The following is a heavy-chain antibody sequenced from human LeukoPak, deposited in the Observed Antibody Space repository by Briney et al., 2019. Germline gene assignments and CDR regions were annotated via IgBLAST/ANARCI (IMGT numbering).Heavy chain of an antibody. J-gene: IGHJ4*02. Sequence: ASVKVSCKSSGITFSSYAISWVRQAPGQGLEWMGSIIPILGIAYYAQNFQGRVTVTADKSTGTAYIELSSLRSEDTAVYYCARGLREYQLLPGYRGQGTLVTVSS. CDR1: GITFSSYA. CDR2: IIPILGIA. D-gene: IGHD2-2*01. V-gene: IGHV1-69*04. CDR3: ARGLREYQLLPGY.